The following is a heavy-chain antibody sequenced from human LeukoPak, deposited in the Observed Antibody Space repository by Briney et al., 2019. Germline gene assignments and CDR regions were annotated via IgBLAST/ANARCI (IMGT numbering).Heavy chain of an antibody. D-gene: IGHD3-3*01. J-gene: IGHJ5*02. CDR1: GGTFSSYA. CDR2: IIPIFGTA. Sequence: SSVKVSCKASGGTFSSYAISWVRQAPGQGLEWMGGIIPIFGTANYAQKFQGRVTITTDESTSTAYMELSSLRSEDTAVYYCAAQRGASLHDFWSTRLFDPWGLGTLVTVSS. CDR3: AAQRGASLHDFWSTRLFDP. V-gene: IGHV1-69*05.